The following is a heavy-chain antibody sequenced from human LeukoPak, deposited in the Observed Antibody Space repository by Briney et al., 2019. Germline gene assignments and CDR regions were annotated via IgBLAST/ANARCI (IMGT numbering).Heavy chain of an antibody. J-gene: IGHJ4*02. CDR2: IYYSGST. CDR1: GGSISSYY. D-gene: IGHD3-16*01. V-gene: IGHV4-59*12. Sequence: PSETLSLTCTVSGGSISSYYWSWIRQPPGKGLEWIGYIYYSGSTNYNPSLKSRVAISVDTSENQFSLRLSSVTAADTAVYYCARGITFGDFDYWGQGTLVTVSS. CDR3: ARGITFGDFDY.